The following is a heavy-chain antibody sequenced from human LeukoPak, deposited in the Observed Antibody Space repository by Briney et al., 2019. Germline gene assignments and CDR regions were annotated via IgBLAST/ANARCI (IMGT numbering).Heavy chain of an antibody. V-gene: IGHV1-69*06. CDR1: GGTFSSYA. CDR3: ARAPDGDYGDYVGDY. CDR2: IIPIFGTA. J-gene: IGHJ4*02. Sequence: VASVKVSCKASGGTFSSYAISWVRQAPGQGLEWMGGIIPIFGTANYAQKFQGRVTITADKCTSTAYMELSSLRSEDTAVYYCARAPDGDYGDYVGDYWGQGTLVTVSS. D-gene: IGHD4-17*01.